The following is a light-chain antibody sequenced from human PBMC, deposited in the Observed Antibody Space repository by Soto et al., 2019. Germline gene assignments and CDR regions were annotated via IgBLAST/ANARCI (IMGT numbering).Light chain of an antibody. Sequence: VLAQSPDKMSLSPVDIATLSCRASQSVSSSYLAWYQQKPGQAPRLLIYGASTRATGIPARFSGSGSGTEFTLTISSLQSEDFAVYYCQAYNNRPISFGHGTRL. CDR1: QSVSSSY. CDR3: QAYNNRPIS. J-gene: IGKJ5*01. CDR2: GAS. V-gene: IGKV3-15*01.